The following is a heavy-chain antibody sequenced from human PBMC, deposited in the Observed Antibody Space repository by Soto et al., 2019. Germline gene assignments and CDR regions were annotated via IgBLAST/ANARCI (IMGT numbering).Heavy chain of an antibody. Sequence: SGPTLVEPTHTLTLTCTFSGFSLSTSGMRVSWIRQPPGKALEWLARIDWDDDKFYSSSLETRLTISKDTSKNQVVLTMTNMDPVDTATYFCARIAVAGIYFDYWGPGTLVTVSS. J-gene: IGHJ4*02. D-gene: IGHD6-19*01. CDR1: GFSLSTSGMR. CDR2: IDWDDDK. CDR3: ARIAVAGIYFDY. V-gene: IGHV2-70*04.